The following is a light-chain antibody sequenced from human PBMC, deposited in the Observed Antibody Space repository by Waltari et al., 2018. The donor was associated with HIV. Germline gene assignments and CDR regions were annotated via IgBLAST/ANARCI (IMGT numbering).Light chain of an antibody. J-gene: IGLJ3*02. CDR2: NDT. V-gene: IGLV1-44*01. CDR3: SSWDDNLNGPV. CDR1: VSNIGSRS. Sequence: QIVLTQSPSASGTPGQGVTISCSGGVSNIGSRSVHWYQQVPGTAPTPLIYNDTQRPSGVPDRFPGSNSGTSASLAISGLRSEDESDYYCSSWDDNLNGPVFGGGTKLTVL.